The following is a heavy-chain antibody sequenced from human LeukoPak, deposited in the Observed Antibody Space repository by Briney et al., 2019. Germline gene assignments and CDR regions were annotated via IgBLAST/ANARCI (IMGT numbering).Heavy chain of an antibody. CDR3: ARRMVRGVIGY. D-gene: IGHD3-10*01. V-gene: IGHV4-39*07. Sequence: PSETLSLTCAVSGASISSSNYYWGWVRQPPGKGLEWIGEINHSGSTNYNPSLKSRVTISVDTSKNQFSLKLGSVTAADTAVYYCARRMVRGVIGYWGQGTLVTVSS. CDR1: GASISSSNYY. J-gene: IGHJ4*02. CDR2: INHSGST.